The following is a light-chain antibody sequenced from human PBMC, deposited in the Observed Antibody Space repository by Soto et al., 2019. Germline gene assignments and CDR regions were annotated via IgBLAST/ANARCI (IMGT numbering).Light chain of an antibody. J-gene: IGKJ4*01. V-gene: IGKV3-15*01. CDR2: GAS. CDR1: QSVSIN. Sequence: EVVMTQSPATLSVSPGERATLSCRASQSVSINLAWYQQKLGQAPRLLIYGASTGATGIPARFSGSGSGTDFTLTISSLQSEDFAIHYCQQYNTWPLTFGGGTQLEI. CDR3: QQYNTWPLT.